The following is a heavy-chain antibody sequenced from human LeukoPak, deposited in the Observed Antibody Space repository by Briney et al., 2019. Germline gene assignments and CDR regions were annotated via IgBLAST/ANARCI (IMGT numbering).Heavy chain of an antibody. D-gene: IGHD3-10*01. J-gene: IGHJ5*02. CDR2: IYRSGTT. CDR1: GDSMRNYY. Sequence: SETLSLTCTVSGDSMRNYYWARIRQSAGKGLEWIGRIYRSGTTNYSPSLHSRVTMSIDTSQNYFSLKLTSVTAADTAVYYCARESTRYGSGNYNWFDRWGQGTLVTVSS. V-gene: IGHV4-4*07. CDR3: ARESTRYGSGNYNWFDR.